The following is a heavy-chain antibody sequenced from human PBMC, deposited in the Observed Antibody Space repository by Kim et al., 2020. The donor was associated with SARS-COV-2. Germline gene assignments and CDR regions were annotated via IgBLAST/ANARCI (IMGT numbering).Heavy chain of an antibody. V-gene: IGHV4-39*01. J-gene: IGHJ2*01. Sequence: YNPSLKSRVTISVDTSKNQFSLKLSSVTAADTAVYYCARFGYSWDWYFDLWGRGTLVTVSS. CDR3: ARFGYSWDWYFDL. D-gene: IGHD5-18*01.